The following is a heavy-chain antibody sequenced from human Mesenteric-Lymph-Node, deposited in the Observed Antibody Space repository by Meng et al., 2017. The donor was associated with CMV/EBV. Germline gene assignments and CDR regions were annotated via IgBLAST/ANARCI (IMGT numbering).Heavy chain of an antibody. V-gene: IGHV3-23*01. CDR3: AKDPHLSPYYFDY. Sequence: GGSLRFSCAASGFTFSTYAMTWVRQAPGEGLEWVSAISGSGGSTYYADSVKGRFTISRDNSKNTLYLQMNSLRADDTAVYYCAKDPHLSPYYFDYWGQGTLVTVSS. CDR2: ISGSGGST. J-gene: IGHJ4*02. CDR1: GFTFSTYA.